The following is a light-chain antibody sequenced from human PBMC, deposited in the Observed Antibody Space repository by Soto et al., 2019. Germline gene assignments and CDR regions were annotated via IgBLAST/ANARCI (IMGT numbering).Light chain of an antibody. V-gene: IGLV2-11*01. Sequence: QSVLTQPRSVSGSPGQSVTISCTGTSSDVGGYNYVSWYQQHPGTAPKLIIFGVSKRPSGVPDRFSGSKSGNTASLSISGLQAEDEADYYCSSYAGXYRYVLGTGTKVTVL. CDR2: GVS. CDR1: SSDVGGYNY. J-gene: IGLJ1*01. CDR3: SSYAGXYRYV.